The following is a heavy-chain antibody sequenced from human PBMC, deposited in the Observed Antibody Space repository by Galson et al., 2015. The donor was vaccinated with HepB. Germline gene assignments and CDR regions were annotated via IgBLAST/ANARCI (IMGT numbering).Heavy chain of an antibody. CDR1: GLTVSSNY. Sequence: SLRLSCAASGLTVSSNYMSWVRQAPGKGLEWVSAIYIGGSTFDADPVKGRFTISRDNSKNTVYLEMNSLRAEDTAVYYCAREWGSGYDYGAFDIWGQGTMVTVSS. J-gene: IGHJ3*02. D-gene: IGHD5-12*01. CDR2: IYIGGST. CDR3: AREWGSGYDYGAFDI. V-gene: IGHV3-53*01.